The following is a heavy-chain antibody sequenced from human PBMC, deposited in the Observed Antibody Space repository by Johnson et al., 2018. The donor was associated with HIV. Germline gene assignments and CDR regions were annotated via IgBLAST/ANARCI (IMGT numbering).Heavy chain of an antibody. CDR3: ARGLAVAGTENAFDI. V-gene: IGHV3-74*02. CDR1: GFTFSSYW. Sequence: VQLVESGGGVIRPGGSLRLSCAASGFTFSSYWMHWVRQDPGTGLVWVSRIKSDGTSTNYADSVKGRFTISRDNAKNSLYLQMNSLTAEDTAVYYCARGLAVAGTENAFDIWGQGTMVTVSS. CDR2: IKSDGTST. D-gene: IGHD6-19*01. J-gene: IGHJ3*02.